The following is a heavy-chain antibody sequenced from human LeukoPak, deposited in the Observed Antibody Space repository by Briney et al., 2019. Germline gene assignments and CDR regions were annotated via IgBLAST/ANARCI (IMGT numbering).Heavy chain of an antibody. CDR1: GFTFSTYA. CDR3: AKADSDTLYRNAFDI. CDR2: ISISGGST. Sequence: PGGSLRLSCAASGFTFSTYAMNWVRQAPGKGLEWVSGISISGGSTFYADPVKGRFTISRDNSKNTLSLQMNYLRVDDTAVFYCAKADSDTLYRNAFDIWGLGTMVTVSS. D-gene: IGHD3-22*01. V-gene: IGHV3-23*01. J-gene: IGHJ3*02.